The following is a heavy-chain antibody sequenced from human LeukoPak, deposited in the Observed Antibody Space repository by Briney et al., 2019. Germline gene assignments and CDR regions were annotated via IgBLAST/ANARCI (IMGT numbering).Heavy chain of an antibody. J-gene: IGHJ4*02. CDR3: AKGSYGDYEALDY. D-gene: IGHD4-17*01. CDR1: GFTFSSYG. Sequence: PGGSLRLSCAASGFTFSSYGMHWVRQAPGKGLEWVAVISYDGSNKYYADSVKGRFTISRDNSKNTLYLQMSSLRAEDTAVYYCAKGSYGDYEALDYWGQGTLVTVSS. CDR2: ISYDGSNK. V-gene: IGHV3-30*18.